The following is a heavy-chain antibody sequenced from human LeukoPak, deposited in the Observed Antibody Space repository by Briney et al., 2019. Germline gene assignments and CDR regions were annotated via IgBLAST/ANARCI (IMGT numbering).Heavy chain of an antibody. D-gene: IGHD3-10*01. CDR3: TTESWGRLWFGELLPPDY. CDR1: GFTFSNAW. J-gene: IGHJ4*02. Sequence: GGSLRLSCAASGFTFSNAWMSWVRQAPGKGLEWVGRIKSKTDGGTTDYAAPVKGRFTISRDDSKNTPYLQMNSLKTEDTAVYYCTTESWGRLWFGELLPPDYWGQGTLVTVSS. CDR2: IKSKTDGGTT. V-gene: IGHV3-15*01.